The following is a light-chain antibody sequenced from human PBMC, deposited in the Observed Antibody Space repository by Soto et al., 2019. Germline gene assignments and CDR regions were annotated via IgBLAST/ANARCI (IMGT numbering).Light chain of an antibody. Sequence: EIVLTQSPATLSLSPGERATLSCRASQSVSSYFAWYQQKPGQAPRLLIYDAFNRATGIPARFSGSGSGTDFTLTISSLEPEDFAVYYCQQRGNWPLTFGQGTKVEIK. CDR1: QSVSSY. J-gene: IGKJ1*01. CDR2: DAF. CDR3: QQRGNWPLT. V-gene: IGKV3-11*01.